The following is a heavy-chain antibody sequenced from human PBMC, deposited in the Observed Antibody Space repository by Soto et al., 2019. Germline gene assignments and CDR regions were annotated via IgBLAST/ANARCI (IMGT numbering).Heavy chain of an antibody. D-gene: IGHD5-18*01. CDR2: IDPSDSYT. CDR3: ARHGYSYGRAVYGMDV. J-gene: IGHJ6*02. V-gene: IGHV5-10-1*01. CDR1: GCRFTGYV. Sequence: LGESLRISCNGSGCRFTGYVFCWVRQLPGKGLEWMGRIDPSDSYTNYSPSFQGHVTISADKSISTAYLQWSSLKASDTAMYYCARHGYSYGRAVYGMDVWGQGTTVTLSS.